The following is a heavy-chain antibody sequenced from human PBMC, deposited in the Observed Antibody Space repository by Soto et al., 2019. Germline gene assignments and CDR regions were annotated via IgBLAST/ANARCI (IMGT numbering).Heavy chain of an antibody. Sequence: PSETLSLTCTVSGGSISSNIYHWGWIRQPPGKGLEWIGRIYNSGRTYYNASLKSRVSISIDTSKNQFSLKLTSVTAADTAVDSCAKHPVYASGWQFAFWAKGALVPVSP. J-gene: IGHJ4*02. D-gene: IGHD2-2*01. V-gene: IGHV4-39*01. CDR1: GGSISSNIYH. CDR2: IYNSGRT. CDR3: AKHPVYASGWQFAF.